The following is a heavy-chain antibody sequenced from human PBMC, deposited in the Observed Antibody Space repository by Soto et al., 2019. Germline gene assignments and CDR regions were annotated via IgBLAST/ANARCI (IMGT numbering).Heavy chain of an antibody. J-gene: IGHJ4*01. V-gene: IGHV4-30-4*01. CDR2: IYYSGST. CDR1: GGSISSGDYY. CDR3: ARSEATALDF. Sequence: SETLSLTCTVSGGSISSGDYYWSWIRQPPGKGLEWIGYIYYSGSTYYNPSLKSRVTISVDRSQNHFSLQLTSVTAADTAVYYCARSEATALDFWGHGTLVTVSS.